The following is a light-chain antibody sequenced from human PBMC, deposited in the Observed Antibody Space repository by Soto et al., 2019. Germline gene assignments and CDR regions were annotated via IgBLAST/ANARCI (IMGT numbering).Light chain of an antibody. CDR2: RVS. J-gene: IGKJ1*01. CDR3: MQGAHWPPWT. Sequence: DVVMTQSPLSLPVTLGQPASISCRSSQSLLHSDGNTYLNWFQQRPGQSPRRLIYRVSNRDSGVPDRFSGSGSGTDFTLKISRVEAEDGGVYYCMQGAHWPPWTFGQETKVEIK. V-gene: IGKV2-30*02. CDR1: QSLLHSDGNTY.